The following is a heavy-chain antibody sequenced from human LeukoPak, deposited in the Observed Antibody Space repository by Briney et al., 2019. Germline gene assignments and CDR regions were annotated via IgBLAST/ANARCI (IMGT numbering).Heavy chain of an antibody. V-gene: IGHV4-4*02. J-gene: IGHJ4*02. Sequence: SETLSLTCAVSGGSISSSNWWSWVRQPPGKGLEWIGEIYHSGSTNYNPPLKSRVTISVDKSKNQFSLKLSSVTAADTAVYYCASTDSGYDLYFDYWGQGTLVTVSS. CDR1: GGSISSSNW. D-gene: IGHD5-12*01. CDR3: ASTDSGYDLYFDY. CDR2: IYHSGST.